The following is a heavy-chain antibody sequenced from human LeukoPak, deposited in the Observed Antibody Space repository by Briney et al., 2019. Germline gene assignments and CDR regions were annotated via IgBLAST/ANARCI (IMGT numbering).Heavy chain of an antibody. CDR3: ARSSYPYYFDY. CDR2: IKHDGSEK. D-gene: IGHD6-19*01. CDR1: GFTFSSYW. J-gene: IGHJ4*02. V-gene: IGHV3-7*03. Sequence: GGSLRLSCAASGFTFSSYWMSWVRQAPGKGLEWVANIKHDGSEKYYVDSVKGRFTISRDNAKNSLYLQMNSLRAEDTALYYCARSSYPYYFDYWGQGTLVTVSS.